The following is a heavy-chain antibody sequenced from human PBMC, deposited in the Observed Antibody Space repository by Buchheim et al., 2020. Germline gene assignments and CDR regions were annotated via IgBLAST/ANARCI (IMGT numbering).Heavy chain of an antibody. D-gene: IGHD6-19*01. J-gene: IGHJ5*02. CDR1: GYSFTNYW. V-gene: IGHV5-10-1*01. Sequence: EVQLVQSGAEVKKPGESLRISCKGSGYSFTNYWINWVRQMPGKGLEWMGRIDPSDSYTYYSPSFQGHVTISADKSIGTAYLQWISLEASDTAIYYCARQVAVAGWFDPWAREP. CDR3: ARQVAVAGWFDP. CDR2: IDPSDSYT.